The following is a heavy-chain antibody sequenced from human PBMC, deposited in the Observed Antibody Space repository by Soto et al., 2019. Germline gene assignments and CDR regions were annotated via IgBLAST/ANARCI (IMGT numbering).Heavy chain of an antibody. V-gene: IGHV1-69*12. D-gene: IGHD2-21*02. CDR1: GGNFRSES. CDR3: ARGHESGGNSEAYDT. Sequence: QVHLVQSGAEVKKPGSSVKVSCKASGGNFRSESINWVRQAPAQGLEWMGGIIPFIGTSAYAQKCQGRLTVTADAATAPAYIELSAPRSQDTAVYYCARGHESGGNSEAYDTWGQGTMVIVSS. J-gene: IGHJ3*02. CDR2: IIPFIGTS.